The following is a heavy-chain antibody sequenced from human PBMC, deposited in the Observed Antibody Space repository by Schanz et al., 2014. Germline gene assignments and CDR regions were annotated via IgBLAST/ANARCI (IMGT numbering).Heavy chain of an antibody. V-gene: IGHV3-23*04. CDR3: AKHVRSLTGNDY. Sequence: EVQVVESGGGLVQPGGSLRLSCAVSGFTVSANYMIWVRQPPGKGLEWVSGMSGSGSTADYADSVKGRFTISRDNSRKTLYLQMNSLRADDTAVYYCAKHVRSLTGNDYWGQGTLVTVSS. CDR1: GFTVSANY. J-gene: IGHJ4*02. D-gene: IGHD3-9*01. CDR2: MSGSGSTA.